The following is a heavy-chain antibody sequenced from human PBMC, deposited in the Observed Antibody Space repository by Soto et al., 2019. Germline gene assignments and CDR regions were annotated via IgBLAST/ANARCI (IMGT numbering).Heavy chain of an antibody. J-gene: IGHJ3*01. V-gene: IGHV3-53*01. D-gene: IGHD1-1*01. Sequence: EVQLVESGGGLIQPGESLRLSCAAFGLTISGKKYVAWVRQAPGKGLEWVSALYDVDGSFYADSVTGRFTTSSDSSKTTVYLQMNDLRHDDTAVYYCATWHEREHAFDVWGQGTTVTIS. CDR1: GLTISGKKY. CDR2: LYDVDGS. CDR3: ATWHEREHAFDV.